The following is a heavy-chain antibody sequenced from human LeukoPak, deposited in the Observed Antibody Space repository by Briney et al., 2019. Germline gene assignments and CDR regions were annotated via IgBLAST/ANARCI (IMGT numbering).Heavy chain of an antibody. CDR2: IIPIFGTA. J-gene: IGHJ4*02. CDR3: ARTKGGFGELLI. D-gene: IGHD3-10*01. V-gene: IGHV1-69*01. CDR1: LGTFSSYA. Sequence: SVQVSCKASLGTFSSYAISWVRPAPGQGLEWMGGIIPIFGTANYAQKFQGRVTITADESTSTAYMELSSLRSEDTAVYYCARTKGGFGELLIWGQGTLVTVSS.